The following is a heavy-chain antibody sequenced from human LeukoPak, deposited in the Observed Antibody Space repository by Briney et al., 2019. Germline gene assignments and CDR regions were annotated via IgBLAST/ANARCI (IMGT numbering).Heavy chain of an antibody. Sequence: ASVKVSCKASGYTFTSYDINWVRQATGQGLEWMGWMNPNSGNTGYAQKFQGRVTMTRNTSISTAYMELSSLRSEDTAVYYCARASYSGYDLVDYYYYYYMDVWGKGTTVTISS. CDR3: ARASYSGYDLVDYYYYYYMDV. CDR1: GYTFTSYD. J-gene: IGHJ6*03. CDR2: MNPNSGNT. D-gene: IGHD5-12*01. V-gene: IGHV1-8*01.